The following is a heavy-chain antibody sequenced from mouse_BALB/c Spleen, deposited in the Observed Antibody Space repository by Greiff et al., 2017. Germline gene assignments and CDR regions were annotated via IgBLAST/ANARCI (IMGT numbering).Heavy chain of an antibody. Sequence: EVKLMESGPELMKPGASVKISCKASGYSFTSYYMHWVKQSHGKSLEWIGYIDPFNGGTSYNQKFKGKATLTVDKSSSTAYMHLSSLTSEDSAVYYCASHITTVVEGYFDYWGQGTTLTVSS. CDR1: GYSFTSYY. J-gene: IGHJ2*01. CDR3: ASHITTVVEGYFDY. V-gene: IGHV1S135*01. D-gene: IGHD1-1*01. CDR2: IDPFNGGT.